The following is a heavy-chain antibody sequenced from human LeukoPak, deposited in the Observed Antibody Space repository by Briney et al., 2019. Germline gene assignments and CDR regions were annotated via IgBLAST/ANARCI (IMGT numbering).Heavy chain of an antibody. CDR3: ARSSGSYYLLFDY. V-gene: IGHV1-18*01. D-gene: IGHD3-10*01. J-gene: IGHJ4*02. CDR1: GGTFSSYA. Sequence: ASVKVSCKASGGTFSSYAISWVRQAPGQGLEWMGWISEYNGNTNYAQTFQGRVTMTTDTSTSTTYMELRTLRSDDTAVYYCARSSGSYYLLFDYWGQGTLVTVSS. CDR2: ISEYNGNT.